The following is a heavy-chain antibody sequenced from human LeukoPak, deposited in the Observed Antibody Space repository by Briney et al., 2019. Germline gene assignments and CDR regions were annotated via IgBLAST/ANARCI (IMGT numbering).Heavy chain of an antibody. CDR3: AKSSAGSVLAATASDS. Sequence: PGRSLRLSCVASGFIFRSFGMHWVGQAPGKGLEGVAVISYDGSKKYYADSVKGRFTISRDNSKNTLYLQMDSLRADDTAMYYCAKSSAGSVLAATASDSWGQGTLVTVSS. CDR2: ISYDGSKK. J-gene: IGHJ4*02. D-gene: IGHD2-15*01. CDR1: GFIFRSFG. V-gene: IGHV3-30*18.